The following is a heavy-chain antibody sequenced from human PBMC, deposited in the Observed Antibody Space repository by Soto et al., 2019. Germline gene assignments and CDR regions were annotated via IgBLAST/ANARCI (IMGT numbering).Heavy chain of an antibody. J-gene: IGHJ5*02. CDR3: VRRGYCGGGSCSALGDP. V-gene: IGHV3-74*01. D-gene: IGHD2-15*01. CDR2: INSDGSSI. CDR1: GITLSNYW. Sequence: EVQLVESGGGLVQPGGSLRLSCAASGITLSNYWMHWVRQAPGKGLVWFSRINSDGSSISYADSVKGRFTISRDNAKNTVYLQMNSLGAEDTAMYYCVRRGYCGGGSCSALGDPWGQGTLVTVSS.